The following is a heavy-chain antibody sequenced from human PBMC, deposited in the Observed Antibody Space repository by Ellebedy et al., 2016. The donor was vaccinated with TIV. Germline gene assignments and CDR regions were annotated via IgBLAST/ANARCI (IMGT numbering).Heavy chain of an antibody. CDR3: ARFGVDTAMVFNPNDY. CDR1: GFTFSSDVG. Sequence: GESLKISXAASGFTFSSDVGMNWVRQAPGKGLEWVAVIWSDGSNKYYVDSVKGRFTISRDNSKNTLYLQMNSLRDEDTAVYYCARFGVDTAMVFNPNDYWGQGTLVTVSS. J-gene: IGHJ4*02. D-gene: IGHD5-18*01. V-gene: IGHV3-33*08. CDR2: IWSDGSNK.